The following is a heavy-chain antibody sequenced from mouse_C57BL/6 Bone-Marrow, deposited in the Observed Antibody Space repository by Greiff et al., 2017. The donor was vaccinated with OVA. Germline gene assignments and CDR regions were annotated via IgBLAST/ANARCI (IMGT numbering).Heavy chain of an antibody. CDR1: GYTFTSYG. V-gene: IGHV1-81*01. CDR3: ARTYYSKGARAMDY. J-gene: IGHJ4*01. CDR2: IYPRSGNT. D-gene: IGHD2-5*01. Sequence: VKLMESGAELARPGASVKLSCKASGYTFTSYGISWVKQRTGQGLEWIGEIYPRSGNTYYNEKFKGKATLTADKSSSTAYMELRSLTSEDSAVYFCARTYYSKGARAMDYWGQGTSVTVSS.